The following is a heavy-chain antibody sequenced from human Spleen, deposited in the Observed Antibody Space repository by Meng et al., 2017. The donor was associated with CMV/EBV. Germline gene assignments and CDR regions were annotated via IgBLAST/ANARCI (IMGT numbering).Heavy chain of an antibody. J-gene: IGHJ4*02. CDR3: ARGGDVVVPAATIRYYFDY. Sequence: GSLRLSCTVSGGSISSSSYYWGWIRQPPGKGLEWIGSIYYSGSTYYNPSLKSRVTISVDTSKNQFSLKLSSVTAADTAVYYCARGGDVVVPAATIRYYFDYWGQGTLVTVSS. V-gene: IGHV4-39*01. CDR1: GGSISSSSYY. CDR2: IYYSGST. D-gene: IGHD2-2*01.